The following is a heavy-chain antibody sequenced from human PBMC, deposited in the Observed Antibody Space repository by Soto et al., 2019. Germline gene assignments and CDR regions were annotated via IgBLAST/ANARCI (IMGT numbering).Heavy chain of an antibody. CDR3: AASTFLSSVSGDFHLDF. D-gene: IGHD3-3*01. CDR2: IIPIYDSP. CDR1: GYTFNNYA. V-gene: IGHV1-69*06. Sequence: SVKVSCKASGYTFNNYAISWVRQAPGQGLQWMGGIIPIYDSPSYAQGSHNRVTITADRSTSTAHLELNGLTSEDTAVYYCAASTFLSSVSGDFHLDFWGQGTRVTVSS. J-gene: IGHJ4*02.